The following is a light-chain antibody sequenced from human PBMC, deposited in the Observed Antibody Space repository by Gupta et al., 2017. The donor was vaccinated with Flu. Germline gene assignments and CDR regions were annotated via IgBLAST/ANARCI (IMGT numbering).Light chain of an antibody. J-gene: IGKJ1*01. CDR3: QKYHNWPRT. CDR1: QSISNN. Sequence: PATLSVSPGERAGLSGRTRQSISNNVVWKQQKPGQARRCLIDGATTRATGSPARCSGSGSGKEFTITITNLQSEDVADYYSQKYHNWPRTFGQGTRVEI. V-gene: IGKV3-15*01. CDR2: GAT.